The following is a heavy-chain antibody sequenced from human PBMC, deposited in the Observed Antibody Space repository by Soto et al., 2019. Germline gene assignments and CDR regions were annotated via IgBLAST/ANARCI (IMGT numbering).Heavy chain of an antibody. Sequence: EVQLVESGGGLVQPGGSLRLSCAASGFTFSSYWMHWVRQAPGKGLVWVSRPKSDGSSTAYADSVKGRFTISRDNAKNTLYLQMNSLRAEDTAVYYCARAKGSWYFDLWGRGTLVTVSS. J-gene: IGHJ2*01. CDR1: GFTFSSYW. CDR2: PKSDGSST. CDR3: ARAKGSWYFDL. V-gene: IGHV3-74*01.